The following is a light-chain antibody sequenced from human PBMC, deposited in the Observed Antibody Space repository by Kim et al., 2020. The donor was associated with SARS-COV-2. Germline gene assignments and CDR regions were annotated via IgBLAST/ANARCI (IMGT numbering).Light chain of an antibody. CDR1: QSILYRSKNKNH. J-gene: IGKJ4*01. CDR2: WAS. V-gene: IGKV4-1*01. Sequence: RATSNCKSSQSILYRSKNKNHLVWYQQKPGQPPKFLVYWASTRESGVPDRFSGSGSGTDFTLTISSLQAEDVAVYYCQQYYTTPPTFGGGTKLEI. CDR3: QQYYTTPPT.